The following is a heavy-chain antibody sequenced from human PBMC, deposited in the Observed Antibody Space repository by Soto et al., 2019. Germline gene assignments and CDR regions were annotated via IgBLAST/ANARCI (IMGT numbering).Heavy chain of an antibody. D-gene: IGHD3-10*01. CDR3: ARDSGSGKGYYYGMDV. CDR2: IIPILGIA. V-gene: IGHV1-69*08. J-gene: IGHJ6*02. CDR1: GGTFSSYT. Sequence: QVQLVQSGAEVKKPGSSVKVSCKASGGTFSSYTISWVRQAPGQGLEWMGRIIPILGIANYAQKFQGRVTITADKSTSTAYRELSSLRSEDTAVYYCARDSGSGKGYYYGMDVWGQGTTVTVSS.